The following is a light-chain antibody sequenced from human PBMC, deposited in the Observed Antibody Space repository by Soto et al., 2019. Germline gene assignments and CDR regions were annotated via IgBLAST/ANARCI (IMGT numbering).Light chain of an antibody. Sequence: DIQMTQSPSTLSGSVGDRVTITCRASQTISSWLAWYHQKPGKAPKLLIYKASYLESGVPLRFSGSGSGTEFTLTISSLKPDDSATYYCQQYNSYWTFGQGTKVDIK. CDR3: QQYNSYWT. V-gene: IGKV1-5*03. CDR1: QTISSW. CDR2: KAS. J-gene: IGKJ1*01.